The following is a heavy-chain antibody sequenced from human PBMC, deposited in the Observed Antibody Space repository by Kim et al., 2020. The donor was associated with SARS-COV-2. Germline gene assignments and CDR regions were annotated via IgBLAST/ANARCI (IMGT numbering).Heavy chain of an antibody. D-gene: IGHD2-15*01. CDR1: GYSFTSYW. Sequence: GESLKISCKGSGYSFTSYWISWVRQMPGKGLEWMGRIDPSDSYTNYSPSFQGHVTISADKSISTAYLQWSSLKASDTAMYYCASLRDCSGGSCYYDYFDYWGQGTLVTVSS. CDR2: IDPSDSYT. J-gene: IGHJ4*02. V-gene: IGHV5-10-1*01. CDR3: ASLRDCSGGSCYYDYFDY.